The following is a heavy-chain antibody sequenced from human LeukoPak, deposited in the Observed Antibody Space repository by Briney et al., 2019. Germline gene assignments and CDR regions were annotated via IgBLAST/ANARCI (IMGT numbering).Heavy chain of an antibody. CDR1: GFTFSSYG. D-gene: IGHD3-10*01. Sequence: GGSLRLSCAASGFTFSSYGMHWVRQAPGKGLEWVANIKQDGSEKYYVDSVKGRFTISRDNAKNSLYLQMNSLRAEDTAVYYCARWRFGELSYFDYWGQGTLVTVSS. J-gene: IGHJ4*02. V-gene: IGHV3-7*03. CDR2: IKQDGSEK. CDR3: ARWRFGELSYFDY.